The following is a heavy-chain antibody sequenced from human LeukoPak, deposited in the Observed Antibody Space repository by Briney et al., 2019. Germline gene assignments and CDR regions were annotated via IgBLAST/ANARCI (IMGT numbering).Heavy chain of an antibody. CDR1: GYTFTGYY. J-gene: IGHJ6*03. V-gene: IGHV1-2*02. Sequence: ASVKVSCKASGYTFTGYYMHWVRQAPGQGLEWMGWINPNSGGTNYAQKFQGRVTMTRDTSISTAYMELSRLRSDDTAVYYCARADIVVVPAAIRGYYYYYYMDVWGKGTTVTVSS. D-gene: IGHD2-2*01. CDR3: ARADIVVVPAAIRGYYYYYYMDV. CDR2: INPNSGGT.